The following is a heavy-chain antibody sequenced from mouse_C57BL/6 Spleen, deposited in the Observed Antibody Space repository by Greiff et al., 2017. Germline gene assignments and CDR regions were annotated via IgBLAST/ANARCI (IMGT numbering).Heavy chain of an antibody. CDR3: ARGGWLLLDY. CDR1: GYTFTDYY. Sequence: EVQLQQSGPVLVKPGASVKMSCKASGYTFTDYYMNWVKQSHGKSLEWIGVINPYNGGTSYNQKFKGKATLTVDKSSSTAYMELNSLTSKDSAVYYCARGGWLLLDYWGQGTTLTVSS. J-gene: IGHJ2*01. V-gene: IGHV1-19*01. D-gene: IGHD2-3*01. CDR2: INPYNGGT.